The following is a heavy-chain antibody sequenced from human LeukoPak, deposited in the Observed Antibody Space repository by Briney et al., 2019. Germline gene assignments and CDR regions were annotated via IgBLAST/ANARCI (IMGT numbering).Heavy chain of an antibody. CDR3: AKSGVTPLTDYFDY. CDR2: ISFDGSNK. Sequence: GGSLRLSCAASGFTFSSYGMHWVRQAPGKGLEWVAVISFDGSNKYYADSVKGRFTISRDNSKNTLYLQMNSLRAEDTAVYYCAKSGVTPLTDYFDYWGQGPLVTVSS. D-gene: IGHD4-11*01. J-gene: IGHJ4*02. V-gene: IGHV3-30*18. CDR1: GFTFSSYG.